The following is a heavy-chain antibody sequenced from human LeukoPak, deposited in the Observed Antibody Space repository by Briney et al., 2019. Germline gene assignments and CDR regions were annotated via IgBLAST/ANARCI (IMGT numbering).Heavy chain of an antibody. CDR2: TYYTGST. CDR1: GGSITSHY. CDR3: ARHRDSLGFNNWFDP. V-gene: IGHV4-59*08. D-gene: IGHD3-16*01. J-gene: IGHJ5*02. Sequence: KPSETLSLTCTVSGGSITSHYWSWIRQSPGKGLEWIGFTYYTGSTNSNPSLKSRVTMSADPSKNQVSLRLVSVTAADTAIYYCARHRDSLGFNNWFDPWGQGALVTVSS.